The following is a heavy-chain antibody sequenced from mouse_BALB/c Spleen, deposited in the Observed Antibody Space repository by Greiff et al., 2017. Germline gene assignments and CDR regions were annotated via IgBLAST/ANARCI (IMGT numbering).Heavy chain of an antibody. D-gene: IGHD1-2*01. CDR2: ISSGGGST. J-gene: IGHJ2*01. Sequence: EVKLVESGGGLVKPGGSLKLSCAASGFAFSSYDMSWVRQTPEKRLEWVAYISSGGGSTYYPDTVKGRFTISRDNAKNTLYLQMSSLKSEDTAMYYCARHYSGYQEDFTPFDYWGQGTTLTVSS. CDR1: GFAFSSYD. V-gene: IGHV5-12-1*01. CDR3: ARHYSGYQEDFTPFDY.